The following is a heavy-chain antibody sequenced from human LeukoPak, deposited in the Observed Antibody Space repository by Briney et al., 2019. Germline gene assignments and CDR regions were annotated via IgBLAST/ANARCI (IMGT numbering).Heavy chain of an antibody. J-gene: IGHJ3*02. D-gene: IGHD2-21*02. Sequence: ASVKVSCKASGYTFTSYHMHWVRQAPGQGLEWMGIINPSGGTTNYAQKFRGRVTMTRDTSISTAYMELSRLRSDDTAVYYCARDRAVWHIVVVTATSGAFDIWGQGTMVTVSS. CDR2: INPSGGTT. CDR3: ARDRAVWHIVVVTATSGAFDI. CDR1: GYTFTSYH. V-gene: IGHV1-46*01.